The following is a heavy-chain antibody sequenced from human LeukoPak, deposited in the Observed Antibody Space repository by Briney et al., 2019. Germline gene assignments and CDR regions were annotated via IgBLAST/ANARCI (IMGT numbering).Heavy chain of an antibody. CDR2: IYPGDSDT. CDR1: GYSFTSYW. Sequence: GESLKISCKGSGYSFTSYWIGWVRQMPGKGLEWMGIIYPGDSDTRYSPSFQGQVTISADKSISTAYLQWSSLKASDTAMYYCSCYGSGSYYRSTPYRYWGQGTLVTVSS. CDR3: SCYGSGSYYRSTPYRY. V-gene: IGHV5-51*01. J-gene: IGHJ4*02. D-gene: IGHD3-10*01.